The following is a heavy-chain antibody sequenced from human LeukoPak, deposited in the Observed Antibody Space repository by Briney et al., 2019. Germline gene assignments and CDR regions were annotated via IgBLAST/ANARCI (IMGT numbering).Heavy chain of an antibody. Sequence: GSSVKVSCKASGGTFSSYALDWVRQAPGQGLEWMGGIIPIFGTANYAQKFQGRVTITTDESTSTAYMELSSLRSADTAVYYCARHPLFDYWGQGTLVTVSS. J-gene: IGHJ4*02. CDR1: GGTFSSYA. CDR3: ARHPLFDY. CDR2: IIPIFGTA. V-gene: IGHV1-69*05.